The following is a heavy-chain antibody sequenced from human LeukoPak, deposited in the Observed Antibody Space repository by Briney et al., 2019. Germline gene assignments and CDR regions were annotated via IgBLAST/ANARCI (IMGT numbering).Heavy chain of an antibody. J-gene: IGHJ6*02. D-gene: IGHD1-26*01. CDR2: MNPNSGNT. CDR1: GYTFTSYD. CDR3: ARGTAIVGATTKYYYYGMDV. V-gene: IGHV1-8*01. Sequence: ASVKVSCKASGYTFTSYDINWVRQATGQGLEWMGWMNPNSGNTGYARKFQGRVTMTRNTSISTAYMELSSLTSEDTAVYYCARGTAIVGATTKYYYYGMDVWGQGTTVTVSS.